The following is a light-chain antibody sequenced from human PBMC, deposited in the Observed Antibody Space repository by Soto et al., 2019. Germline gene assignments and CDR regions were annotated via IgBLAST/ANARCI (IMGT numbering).Light chain of an antibody. J-gene: IGKJ1*01. CDR3: QQYGSSPST. CDR1: QSVSSNY. Sequence: ESVLTQSPGTLSLSPGERATLSCRASQSVSSNYITWYQQKPGQAPRRLIFGASSRATGIPDRFSGSGSGTDFTLTISRLEPEDFAVYYCQQYGSSPSTFGQGTKVDIK. CDR2: GAS. V-gene: IGKV3-20*01.